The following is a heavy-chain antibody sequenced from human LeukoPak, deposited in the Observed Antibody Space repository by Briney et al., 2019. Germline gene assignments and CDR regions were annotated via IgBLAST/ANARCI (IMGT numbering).Heavy chain of an antibody. CDR3: ARVYYYDSSGYYFDY. D-gene: IGHD3-22*01. CDR1: GYTFTGYG. J-gene: IGHJ4*02. V-gene: IGHV1-18*01. Sequence: ASVKVSCKASGYTFTGYGISWVRQAPGQGLEWMGWISAYNGNTNYAQKLQGRVTMTTDTSTSTAYMELRSLRSDDTAVYYCARVYYYDSSGYYFDYWGQGTLVTVSS. CDR2: ISAYNGNT.